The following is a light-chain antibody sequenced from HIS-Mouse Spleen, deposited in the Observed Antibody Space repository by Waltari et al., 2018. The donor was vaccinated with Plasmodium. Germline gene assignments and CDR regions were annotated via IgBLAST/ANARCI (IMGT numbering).Light chain of an antibody. CDR1: QSVSSSY. V-gene: IGKV3-20*01. CDR2: GAS. Sequence: IVLTQPPRTLSLSPGERATLTCRASQSVSSSYFAWYQQKPGQAPMLVILGASSRATGIPDRFDGSGSGTGFTLTIGRLEPEDFAGYCCKEYGSSPSTFGQGTRLEI. J-gene: IGKJ5*01. CDR3: KEYGSSPST.